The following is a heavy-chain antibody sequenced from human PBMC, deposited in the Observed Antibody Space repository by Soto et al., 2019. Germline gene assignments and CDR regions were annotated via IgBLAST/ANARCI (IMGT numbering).Heavy chain of an antibody. J-gene: IGHJ5*02. CDR3: ARGDDRSSRRQNWFDP. V-gene: IGHV4-59*01. CDR2: LFHTGCT. CDR1: GASISSYY. Sequence: QVQLQESGPALVRPSETLSLTCTVVGASISSYYWSWIRQPPGKGLEWIGYLFHTGCTSYNPSLKSRVTMSVDTSKNQMCLKLTSVTAADTAVYFCARGDDRSSRRQNWFDPWGQGTLVTVSS. D-gene: IGHD6-6*01.